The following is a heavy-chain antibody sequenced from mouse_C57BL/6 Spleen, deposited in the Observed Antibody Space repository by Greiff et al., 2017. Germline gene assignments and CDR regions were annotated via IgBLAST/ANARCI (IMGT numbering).Heavy chain of an antibody. CDR2: IDPSDSYT. V-gene: IGHV1-69*01. D-gene: IGHD1-1*01. CDR1: GYTFTSYW. J-gene: IGHJ4*01. CDR3: ASGYYGSSYAMDY. Sequence: LLESGAELVMPGASVKLSCKASGYTFTSYWMHWVKQRPGQGLEWIGEIDPSDSYTNYNQKFKGKSTLTVDKSSSTAYMQLSSLTSEDSAVYYCASGYYGSSYAMDYWGQGTSVTVSS.